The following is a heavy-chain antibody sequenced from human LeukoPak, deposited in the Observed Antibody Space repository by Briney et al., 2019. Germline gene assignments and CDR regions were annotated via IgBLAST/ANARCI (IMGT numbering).Heavy chain of an antibody. CDR2: ISSSGTTI. D-gene: IGHD2-15*01. J-gene: IGHJ3*02. CDR3: ARPVGGHCSGGGCPRATFDI. CDR1: GFIFSSYG. Sequence: GGSLRLSCAGSGFIFSSYGMNWVRQAPGKGLEWVSYISSSGTTIYYADSVKGRFTISRDNAKESLDLQMNSLRVEDTAVYYCARPVGGHCSGGGCPRATFDIWGQGTRVTVSS. V-gene: IGHV3-48*01.